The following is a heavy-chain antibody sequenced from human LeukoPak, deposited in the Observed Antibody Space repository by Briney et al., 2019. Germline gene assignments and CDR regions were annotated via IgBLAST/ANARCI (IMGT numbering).Heavy chain of an antibody. J-gene: IGHJ4*02. Sequence: GGSLILSCAASGFTFSSYAMSWVRQTPGKGLEWVSAISGSGGSTYYTDSVKGRFTISRDNSRNTLFLQMNSLRAEDTAVYYCAKAYWNEYYFDYWGQGTLVTVSS. CDR1: GFTFSSYA. CDR2: ISGSGGST. D-gene: IGHD1-1*01. V-gene: IGHV3-23*01. CDR3: AKAYWNEYYFDY.